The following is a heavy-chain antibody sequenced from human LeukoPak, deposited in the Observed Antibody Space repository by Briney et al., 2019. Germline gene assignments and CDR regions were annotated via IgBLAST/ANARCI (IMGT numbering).Heavy chain of an antibody. Sequence: SETLSLTCAVSGGSISSGGYSWSWIRQPPGKGLEWIGYIYHSGSTYYNPSLKSRVTISVDRSKSQFSLKLSSVTAADTAVYYCARALWGSGSVNWFDPWGQGTLVTVSS. D-gene: IGHD3-10*01. J-gene: IGHJ5*02. CDR1: GGSISSGGYS. CDR3: ARALWGSGSVNWFDP. V-gene: IGHV4-30-2*01. CDR2: IYHSGST.